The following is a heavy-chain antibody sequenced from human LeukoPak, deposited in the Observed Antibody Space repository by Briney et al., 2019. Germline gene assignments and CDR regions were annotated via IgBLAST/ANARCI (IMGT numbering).Heavy chain of an antibody. CDR3: AKMDLYTATGTFDY. Sequence: GGSLRLSCAASGFTFSRSAMTWVRQTPGKGLDWVSSISSSGNTYYADSVKGRFTISRDNSKNTLYLQMNSLRAEDTAVYYCAKMDLYTATGTFDYWGQGTLVTVSS. D-gene: IGHD1-14*01. V-gene: IGHV3-23*01. J-gene: IGHJ4*02. CDR2: ISSSGNT. CDR1: GFTFSRSA.